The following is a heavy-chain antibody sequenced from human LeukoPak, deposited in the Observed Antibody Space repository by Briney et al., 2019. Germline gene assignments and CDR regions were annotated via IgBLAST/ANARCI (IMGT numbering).Heavy chain of an antibody. CDR3: ARQINLAFDI. Sequence: PSETLSLTCTVSVGSISSYWSWIRQPPGKGLDNPSLKSRVTISVDTSKNQFSLKLSSVTAADTAVYYCARQINLAFDIWGQGTMVTVSS. D-gene: IGHD3-16*01. CDR1: VGSISSY. V-gene: IGHV4-59*01. J-gene: IGHJ3*02.